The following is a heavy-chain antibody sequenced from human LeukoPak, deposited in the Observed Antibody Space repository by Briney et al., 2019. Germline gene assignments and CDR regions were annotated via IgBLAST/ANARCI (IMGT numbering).Heavy chain of an antibody. J-gene: IGHJ4*02. CDR1: GGSISSYY. CDR3: ARGRWLQPFDY. D-gene: IGHD5-24*01. Sequence: SETLSLTCAVSGGSISSYYWSWIRQPPGKGLKWIGYIYYSGSTNYNPSLKSRVTISVDTSKNQFSLKLSSVTAADTAVYYCARGRWLQPFDYWGQGTLVTVSS. CDR2: IYYSGST. V-gene: IGHV4-59*01.